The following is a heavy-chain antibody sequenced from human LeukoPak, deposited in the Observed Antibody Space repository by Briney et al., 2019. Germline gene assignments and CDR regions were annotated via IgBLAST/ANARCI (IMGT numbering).Heavy chain of an antibody. D-gene: IGHD3-9*01. CDR3: ARDILTGSQSRFQH. J-gene: IGHJ1*01. Sequence: GGSLRLSCAASGFTFSSYSMTWVRQAPGKGLEWVSYSSSSGSTIYYGDSVKGRFTISRDNAKNSLYLQMNSLRAEDTAVYYCARDILTGSQSRFQHWGQGTLVTVPS. CDR2: SSSSGSTI. V-gene: IGHV3-48*04. CDR1: GFTFSSYS.